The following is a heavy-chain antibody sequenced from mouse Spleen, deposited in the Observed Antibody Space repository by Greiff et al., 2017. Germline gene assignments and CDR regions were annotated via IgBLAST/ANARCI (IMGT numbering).Heavy chain of an antibody. CDR1: GYTFTDYE. V-gene: IGHV1-15*01. D-gene: IGHD3-3*01. CDR2: IDPETGGT. Sequence: QVQLQQSGAELVRPGASVTLSCKAPGYTFTDYEMHWVKQTPVHGLEWIGAIDPETGGTAYNQKFKGKAILTADKSSSTAYMELRSLTSEDSAVYYCTRRGTGWYFDVWGAGTTVTVSS. J-gene: IGHJ1*01. CDR3: TRRGTGWYFDV.